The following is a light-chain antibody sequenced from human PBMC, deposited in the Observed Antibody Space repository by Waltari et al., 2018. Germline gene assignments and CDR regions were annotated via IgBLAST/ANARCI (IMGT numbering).Light chain of an antibody. J-gene: IGLJ3*02. V-gene: IGLV4-69*01. Sequence: QLVLTQSPSASASLGASVKLTCTLSSGHSTNIIAWLQQQPEKDPRYLMNVNSDGSHNKGVGIPDRFSGSSSGAERYLTISSLQSEDEADYYCQTGGHGTWVFGGGTRLTVL. CDR1: SGHSTNI. CDR2: VNSDGSH. CDR3: QTGGHGTWV.